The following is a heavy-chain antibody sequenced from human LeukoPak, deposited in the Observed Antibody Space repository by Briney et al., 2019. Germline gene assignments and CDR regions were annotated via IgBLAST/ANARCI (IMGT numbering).Heavy chain of an antibody. CDR3: ARDAQRQIVGAPDIDY. V-gene: IGHV3-33*01. J-gene: IGHJ4*02. CDR1: GFSFSSYG. Sequence: HPGGSLRLSCAASGFSFSSYGMHWVRQAPGKGLEWVAVIWYDGSNKDYADPVKGRFTISRDNSKNTMYLQMNSLRAEDTAVYYCARDAQRQIVGAPDIDYWGQGTLVTVSS. D-gene: IGHD1-26*01. CDR2: IWYDGSNK.